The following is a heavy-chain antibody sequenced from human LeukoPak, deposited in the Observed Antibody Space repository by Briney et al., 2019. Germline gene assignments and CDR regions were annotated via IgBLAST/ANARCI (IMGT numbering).Heavy chain of an antibody. V-gene: IGHV4-34*01. Sequence: SETLSLTCAVYGGSFSGYYWSWIRQPPGKGLEWIGEINHSGSTNYNPSLKSRVTISVDTSKNQFSLKLSSVTAADTAVYYCARRPLWFGELSGAFDIWGQGTMVTVSS. D-gene: IGHD3-10*01. CDR1: GGSFSGYY. CDR2: INHSGST. J-gene: IGHJ3*02. CDR3: ARRPLWFGELSGAFDI.